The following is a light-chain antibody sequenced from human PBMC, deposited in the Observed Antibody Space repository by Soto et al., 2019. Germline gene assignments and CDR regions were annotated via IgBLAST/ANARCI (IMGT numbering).Light chain of an antibody. V-gene: IGKV3-11*01. CDR3: QQRSNWPLT. Sequence: EIVLTQSPATLSLSPGERATLSCRASQSVGSYLAWYQQKPGQAPRLLIYDASNRATGIPARFSGNGSGTDFTLTISSLEPEDFALYYCQQRSNWPLTFGGGTKVELK. J-gene: IGKJ4*01. CDR2: DAS. CDR1: QSVGSY.